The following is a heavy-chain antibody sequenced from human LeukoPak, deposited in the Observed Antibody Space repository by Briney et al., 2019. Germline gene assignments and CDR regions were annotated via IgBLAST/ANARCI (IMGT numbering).Heavy chain of an antibody. CDR3: AREEIVDTARFDY. CDR1: GGSISSGGYY. CDR2: IYYSGST. V-gene: IGHV4-31*03. D-gene: IGHD5-18*01. J-gene: IGHJ4*02. Sequence: SETLSLTCTVSGGSISSGGYYWSWIRQHPGKGLEWIGYIYYSGSTYYNPSLKSRVTISVDTSKNQFSLKLSSVTAADTAVYYCAREEIVDTARFDYWGQGTLVTVSS.